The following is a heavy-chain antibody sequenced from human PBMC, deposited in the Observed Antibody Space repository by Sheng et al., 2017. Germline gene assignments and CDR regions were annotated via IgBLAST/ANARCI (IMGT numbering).Heavy chain of an antibody. Sequence: QVQLQESGPGLVKPSETLSLTCAVSGYSISSGYYWGWIRQPPGKGLEWIGSIYHSGSTYYNPSLKSRVTISVDTSKNQFSLKLSSVTAADTAVYYCARGGIAGAASFDYWGQGNPGHRLL. CDR3: ARGGIAGAASFDY. CDR1: GYSISSGYY. CDR2: IYHSGST. D-gene: IGHD1-26*01. J-gene: IGHJ4*02. V-gene: IGHV4-38-2*01.